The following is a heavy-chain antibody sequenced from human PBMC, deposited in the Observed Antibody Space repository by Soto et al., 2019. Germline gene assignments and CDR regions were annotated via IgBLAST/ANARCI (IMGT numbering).Heavy chain of an antibody. D-gene: IGHD2-2*01. CDR3: ARDGKYQLLNAFDI. CDR2: INAGNGNT. J-gene: IGHJ3*02. V-gene: IGHV1-3*01. CDR1: GYTFTSYA. Sequence: GASVKISCKASGYTFTSYAMHWVRQAPGQRLEWMGWINAGNGNTKYSQKFQGRVTITRDTSASTAYMELSSLRSEDTAVYYCARDGKYQLLNAFDIWGQGTMVTVSS.